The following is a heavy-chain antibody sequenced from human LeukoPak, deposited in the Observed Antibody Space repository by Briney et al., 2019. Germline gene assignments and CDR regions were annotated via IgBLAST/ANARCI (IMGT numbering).Heavy chain of an antibody. J-gene: IGHJ4*02. CDR1: GFTFSSYA. V-gene: IGHV3-30*01. CDR2: ISYDGSNK. D-gene: IGHD3-10*01. CDR3: ARGSQKYYYGSGRLDY. Sequence: GGSLRLSCAASGFTFSSYAMHWVRQAPGKGLEWVAVISYDGSNKYYADSVMGRVTISRDNSKNTLYLQMHSLRAEDTAVYYCARGSQKYYYGSGRLDYWGQGTLVTVSS.